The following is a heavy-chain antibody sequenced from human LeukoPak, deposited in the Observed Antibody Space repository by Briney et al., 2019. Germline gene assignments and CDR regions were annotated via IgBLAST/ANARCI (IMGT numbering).Heavy chain of an antibody. Sequence: SETLSLTCTVSGGSISSSSYYWGWIRQPPGKGLEWIGSIYYSGSTYYNPSLKSRVTISVDTSKNQFSLKLSSVTAADTAVYYCARSPITMVRGAGDYFDYWGQGTLVTVSS. D-gene: IGHD3-10*01. J-gene: IGHJ4*02. CDR3: ARSPITMVRGAGDYFDY. CDR2: IYYSGST. V-gene: IGHV4-39*01. CDR1: GGSISSSSYY.